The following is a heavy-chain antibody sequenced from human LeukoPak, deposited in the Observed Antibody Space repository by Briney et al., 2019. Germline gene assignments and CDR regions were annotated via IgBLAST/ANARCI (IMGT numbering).Heavy chain of an antibody. V-gene: IGHV3-30*04. CDR1: GFTFRAYA. D-gene: IGHD3-10*01. CDR2: ISNDGTIQ. Sequence: GGSLRLSCAASGFTFRAYAMHWVPQAPGKGLEGLAVISNDGTIQYYADSVKGRFTISRDNYRNIMNLQTDSLRPEDTALYYCARAMVRGVIPYWGQGTLVTVSS. CDR3: ARAMVRGVIPY. J-gene: IGHJ4*02.